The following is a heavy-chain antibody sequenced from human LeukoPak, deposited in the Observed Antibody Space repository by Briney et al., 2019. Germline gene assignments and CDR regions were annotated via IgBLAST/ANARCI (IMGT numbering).Heavy chain of an antibody. V-gene: IGHV3-30*18. CDR3: AKVSRFFGGHFDY. CDR1: GFTFSSYG. J-gene: IGHJ4*02. D-gene: IGHD3-16*01. CDR2: ISYDGSHK. Sequence: PGRSLRLSCAASGFTFSSYGIHWVRQAPGRGLEWVAVISYDGSHKYYADSVKGRFTISRDNSKNTLYLQMNSLRAEDTAIYYCAKVSRFFGGHFDYWGQGTLVTVSS.